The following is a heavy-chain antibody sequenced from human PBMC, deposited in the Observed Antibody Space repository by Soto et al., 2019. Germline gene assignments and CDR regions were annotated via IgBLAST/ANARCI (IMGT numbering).Heavy chain of an antibody. CDR1: GYSFTSYW. CDR2: IYPGDSDT. V-gene: IGHV5-51*01. J-gene: IGHJ3*02. Sequence: GESLKISCKGSGYSFTSYWIGWVRQMPGKGLEWMGIIYPGDSDTRYSPSFQGQVTISADKSISTAYLQWSSLKASDTAMYYCERPSGTRNRNDDFDIWGQGTMVPVSS. D-gene: IGHD1-7*01. CDR3: ERPSGTRNRNDDFDI.